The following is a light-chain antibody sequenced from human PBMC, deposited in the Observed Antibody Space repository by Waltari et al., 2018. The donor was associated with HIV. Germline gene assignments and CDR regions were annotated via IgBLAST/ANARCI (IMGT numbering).Light chain of an antibody. Sequence: SVLTQPPSVSGAPGQRVTISCPGSRSNIGAGYDLPWYQQLPGAAPKLLIYGNSNRPSGVPDRFSGSKSGTSASLAITGLQAEDEADYYCQSYDSSLRGVFGTGTKVTVL. J-gene: IGLJ1*01. CDR2: GNS. CDR3: QSYDSSLRGV. CDR1: RSNIGAGYD. V-gene: IGLV1-40*01.